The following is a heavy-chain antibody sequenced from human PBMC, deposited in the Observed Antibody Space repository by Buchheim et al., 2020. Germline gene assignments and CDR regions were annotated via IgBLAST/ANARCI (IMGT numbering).Heavy chain of an antibody. V-gene: IGHV4-34*01. CDR2: INHSGST. CDR1: GGSFSGYY. CDR3: ARSNIAAAGYCFDY. J-gene: IGHJ4*02. D-gene: IGHD6-13*01. Sequence: QVQLQQWGAGLLKPSETLSLTCAVYGGSFSGYYWSWIRQPPGKGLEWIGEINHSGSTNYNPSLKSRVTLSVDTSKNQFSLKLSSVTAADTAVYYCARSNIAAAGYCFDYWGQGTL.